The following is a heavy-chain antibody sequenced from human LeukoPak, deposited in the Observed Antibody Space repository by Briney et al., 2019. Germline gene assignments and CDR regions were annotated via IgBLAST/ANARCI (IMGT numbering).Heavy chain of an antibody. J-gene: IGHJ2*01. CDR2: SNYRGST. CDR3: GRRTYYDTLTGYNYWYFDL. Sequence: PSETLSLTCTVSGGSISSYYWSWIRQPPGKGLEWIGYSNYRGSTDYNPSLKSRVTFSVGTSKNQFSLRLTSVTAADTAVYYCGRRTYYDTLTGYNYWYFDLWGRGTLVTVSS. D-gene: IGHD3-9*01. CDR1: GGSISSYY. V-gene: IGHV4-59*01.